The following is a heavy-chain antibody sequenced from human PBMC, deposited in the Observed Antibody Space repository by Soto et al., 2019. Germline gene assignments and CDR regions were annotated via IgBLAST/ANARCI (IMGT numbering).Heavy chain of an antibody. CDR1: GFTLTSYH. CDR3: ARQHGDYYRWFDP. CDR2: IDLNNGDT. D-gene: IGHD4-17*01. V-gene: IGHV1-2*04. J-gene: IGHJ5*02. Sequence: SVKAACKASGFTLTSYHMHWVRQAPGQGLEWMGWIDLNNGDTHYEQRFQGWVTMTRDTSISTAYMEMGNLKSDDTAVYYCARQHGDYYRWFDPWGQGTLVTVSS.